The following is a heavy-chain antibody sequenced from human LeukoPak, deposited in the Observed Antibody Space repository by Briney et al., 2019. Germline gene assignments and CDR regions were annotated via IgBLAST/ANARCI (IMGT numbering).Heavy chain of an antibody. D-gene: IGHD2-15*01. V-gene: IGHV1-2*02. J-gene: IGHJ5*02. CDR1: VYTFTGYY. CDR2: INPNSGGT. CDR3: ARGVGSILNWFDP. Sequence: ASVNVSCKASVYTFTGYYMHWVRRACGQGLEGMGWINPNSGGTNYAQKFQGRVTMTRDTPMRRPHMELSRLRSDDPAVYYCARGVGSILNWFDPWGQGTQVTVSS.